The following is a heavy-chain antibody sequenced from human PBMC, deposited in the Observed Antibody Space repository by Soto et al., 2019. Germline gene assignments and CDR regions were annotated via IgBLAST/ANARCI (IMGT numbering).Heavy chain of an antibody. CDR1: GGSVSSEPHI. CDR2: NYHSGTT. CDR3: AREDMSGTYYFDS. Sequence: SETLSHTRAVSGGSVSSEPHIWSWVRQPPGKGQERIEYNYHSGTTDSNPADKGRLTISVDKSTIRFSLSLASVTAADTAIYYCAREDMSGTYYFDSWGQGIRVTVS. J-gene: IGHJ4*02. V-gene: IGHV4-61*03. D-gene: IGHD1-26*01.